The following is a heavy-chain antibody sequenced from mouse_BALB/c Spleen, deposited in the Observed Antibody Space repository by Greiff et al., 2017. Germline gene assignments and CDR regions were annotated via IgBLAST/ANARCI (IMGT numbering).Heavy chain of an antibody. CDR2: ISSGGGST. CDR1: GFAFSSYD. CDR3: ARRAPYYPFAY. J-gene: IGHJ3*01. Sequence: EVQLMESGGGLVKPGGSLKLSCAASGFAFSSYDMSWVRQTPEKRLEWVAYISSGGGSTYYPDTVKGRFTISSDNAKNTLYLQMSSLKSEDTAMYYCARRAPYYPFAYWGQGTLVTVSA. V-gene: IGHV5-12-1*01. D-gene: IGHD2-10*01.